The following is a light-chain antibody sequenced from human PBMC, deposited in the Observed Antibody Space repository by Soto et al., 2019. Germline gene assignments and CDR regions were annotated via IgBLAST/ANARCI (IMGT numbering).Light chain of an antibody. CDR3: QQYGSSPWT. V-gene: IGKV3-20*01. CDR2: GAS. Sequence: EIVLTQSPGTLSLSPGERATLSCRASQSVSSSYLAWYQQNPGQAPRLLIYGASSRATGIPDRFSGSGSGTDFTLTISRLEPEDFAVYYCQQYGSSPWTFGQGPKVEI. CDR1: QSVSSSY. J-gene: IGKJ1*01.